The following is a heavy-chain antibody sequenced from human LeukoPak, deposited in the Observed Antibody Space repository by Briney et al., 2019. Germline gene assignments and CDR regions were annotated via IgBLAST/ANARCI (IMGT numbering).Heavy chain of an antibody. CDR1: GLSISNFW. J-gene: IGHJ4*02. CDR3: VTDGDKWNDFEY. CDR2: INKDGSEK. D-gene: IGHD1-1*01. V-gene: IGHV3-7*01. Sequence: GGSLTLSCAASGLSISNFWMHWVRQAPGEGLEWVAIINKDGSEKRYVDSVKGRFTLSRDNAKNSVYLQMNSLRAEDTALYYCVTDGDKWNDFEYWGQGTLVTASS.